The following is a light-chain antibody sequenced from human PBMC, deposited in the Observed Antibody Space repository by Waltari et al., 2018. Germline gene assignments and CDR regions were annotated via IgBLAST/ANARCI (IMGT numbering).Light chain of an antibody. Sequence: DIQLTQSTSPLSASVGDRLTITCRASQSIGNLLAWFQQKPGNHPNLLIYKTFNLERGVPSRFSGSGSGTEFTLTITSLQPDDFATYYCQQYSSSSMFSFGQGTKLEVK. J-gene: IGKJ2*03. CDR3: QQYSSSSMFS. CDR1: QSIGNL. CDR2: KTF. V-gene: IGKV1-5*03.